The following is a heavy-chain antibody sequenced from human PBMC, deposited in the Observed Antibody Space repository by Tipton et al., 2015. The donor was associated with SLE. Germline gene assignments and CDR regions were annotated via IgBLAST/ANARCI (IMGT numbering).Heavy chain of an antibody. J-gene: IGHJ4*02. CDR2: VSSYNGDT. D-gene: IGHD7-27*01. Sequence: QVQLVQSGAEVKKPGASVKVSCKASGYTFTSYGISWVRQAPGQGLEWMGWVSSYNGDTKFAQKFQGRVTMTTDPSTTTAYMELRGLRSDDTAVYYCARLSWAHYYFDYWGQGALVTVSS. CDR1: GYTFTSYG. CDR3: ARLSWAHYYFDY. V-gene: IGHV1-18*01.